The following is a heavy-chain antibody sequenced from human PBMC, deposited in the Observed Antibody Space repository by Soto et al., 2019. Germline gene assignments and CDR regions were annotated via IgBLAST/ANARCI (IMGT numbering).Heavy chain of an antibody. Sequence: SETLSLTCAVYGGSFSGYYWSWIRQPPGKGLEWIGEINHSGSTNYNPSLKSRVTISVDTSKNQFSLKLSSVTAADTAVYYCARAGYSYGYKRNYYFDYWGQGTLVTVSS. D-gene: IGHD5-18*01. CDR2: INHSGST. CDR1: GGSFSGYY. V-gene: IGHV4-34*01. CDR3: ARAGYSYGYKRNYYFDY. J-gene: IGHJ4*02.